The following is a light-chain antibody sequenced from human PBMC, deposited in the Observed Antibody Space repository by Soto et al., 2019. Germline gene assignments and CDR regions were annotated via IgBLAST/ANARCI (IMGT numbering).Light chain of an antibody. CDR3: QQNTNWPT. CDR1: QSISNS. V-gene: IGKV3-11*01. CDR2: DAS. Sequence: VLTQSPATLSLSPGERATLSCRASQSISNSLAWYQQKFGQAPRLLIYDASSRATGIPARFSGSGSGTDFTLTISSLEDEDSAVYYCQQNTNWPTFGPGTKVEIK. J-gene: IGKJ3*01.